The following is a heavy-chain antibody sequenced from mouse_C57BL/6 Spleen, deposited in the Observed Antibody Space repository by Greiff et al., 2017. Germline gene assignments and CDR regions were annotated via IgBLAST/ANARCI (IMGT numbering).Heavy chain of an antibody. CDR3: DRRLYYSNYSYAMDY. CDR1: GFSLSTFGMG. V-gene: IGHV8-8*01. CDR2: IWWDDDK. Sequence: QVTLKVCGPGILQPSQTLSLSCSFSGFSLSTFGMGVGWIRQPPGKGLEWLVHIWWDDDKYYNPALKSRLTTFKYTSKNQVFLKIAHVDTADTATYYCDRRLYYSNYSYAMDYWGQGTSVTVSS. J-gene: IGHJ4*01. D-gene: IGHD2-5*01.